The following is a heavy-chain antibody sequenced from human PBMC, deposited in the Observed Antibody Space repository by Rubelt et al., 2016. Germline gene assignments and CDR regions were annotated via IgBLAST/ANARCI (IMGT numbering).Heavy chain of an antibody. Sequence: QVQLQQWGAGLLKPSETLSLTCAVYGGSFSGYYWSWIRQPPGKGLEWIGEINHSGRTNYNPSLKGRVTMSVYTSKNQFSLKLSSVTAADTAVYYCARGEYYYVGYWGQGTLVTVSS. CDR3: ARGEYYYVGY. CDR2: INHSGRT. CDR1: GGSFSGYY. V-gene: IGHV4-34*01. J-gene: IGHJ4*02. D-gene: IGHD3-10*02.